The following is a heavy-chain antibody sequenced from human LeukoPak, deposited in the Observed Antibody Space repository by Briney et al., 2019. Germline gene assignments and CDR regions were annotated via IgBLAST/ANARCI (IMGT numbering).Heavy chain of an antibody. CDR2: ISSSSSYI. Sequence: GGSLRLSCAASGFTFSSYSMNWVRQAPGKGLEWVSSISSSSSYIYYADSVKGRFTISRDNAKNPLYLQMNSLRAEDTAVYYCARASAVPAANNFDYWGQGTLVTVSS. V-gene: IGHV3-21*01. CDR3: ARASAVPAANNFDY. J-gene: IGHJ4*02. CDR1: GFTFSSYS. D-gene: IGHD2-2*01.